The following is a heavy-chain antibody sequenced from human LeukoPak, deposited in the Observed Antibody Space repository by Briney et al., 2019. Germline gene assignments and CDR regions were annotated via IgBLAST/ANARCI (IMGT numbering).Heavy chain of an antibody. V-gene: IGHV3-74*01. CDR2: INSDGSRI. Sequence: GGSLRLSCAASGFTLSDYWMHWVRQAPGKGLVWVSRINSDGSRIIYANSVKGRFTISRDNAKNTVYLQMNSLRADDTAVYFCARAPQIGFSGFDKNYWGQGTLVTVSS. CDR3: ARAPQIGFSGFDKNY. J-gene: IGHJ4*02. D-gene: IGHD5-12*01. CDR1: GFTLSDYW.